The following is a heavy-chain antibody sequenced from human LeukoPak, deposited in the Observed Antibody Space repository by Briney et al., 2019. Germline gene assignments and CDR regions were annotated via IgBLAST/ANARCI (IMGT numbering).Heavy chain of an antibody. CDR3: ARDYGGNSVGDAFDI. Sequence: ASVKVSCKASGFTFTSYGISGVRQAPGQGLEWMGWISAYNDNTNYAQKVQGRVTMTTDTSTSTAYMELRSLRSDDTAVYYCARDYGGNSVGDAFDIWGQGTMVTVSS. CDR2: ISAYNDNT. CDR1: GFTFTSYG. V-gene: IGHV1-18*01. J-gene: IGHJ3*02. D-gene: IGHD4-23*01.